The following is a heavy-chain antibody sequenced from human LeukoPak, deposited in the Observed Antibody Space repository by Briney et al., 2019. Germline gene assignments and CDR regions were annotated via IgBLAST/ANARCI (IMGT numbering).Heavy chain of an antibody. Sequence: PAGSLRLSCEASGFTFNTYAIYWVRQAPGKGLEWVSGICGSGGCTYYADSVKGRFTISRDNSKNTVYLQMNSLTADDTAVYYCAKTTVGYSSGRYPGWPADCWGQGTLVTVSS. J-gene: IGHJ4*02. D-gene: IGHD6-19*01. CDR2: ICGSGGCT. CDR1: GFTFNTYA. V-gene: IGHV3-23*01. CDR3: AKTTVGYSSGRYPGWPADC.